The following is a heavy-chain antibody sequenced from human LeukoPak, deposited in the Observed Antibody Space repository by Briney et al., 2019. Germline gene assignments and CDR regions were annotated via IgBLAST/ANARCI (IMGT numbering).Heavy chain of an antibody. Sequence: PSETLSLTCAVYGGSFSGYYWSWIRQPPGKGLEWIGEINHSGSTNYNPSLKSRVTISVDTSKNQCSLKLSSVTAADTAVYYCARVDTAMVTCDYWGQGTLVTVSS. D-gene: IGHD5-18*01. CDR3: ARVDTAMVTCDY. V-gene: IGHV4-34*01. CDR1: GGSFSGYY. J-gene: IGHJ4*02. CDR2: INHSGST.